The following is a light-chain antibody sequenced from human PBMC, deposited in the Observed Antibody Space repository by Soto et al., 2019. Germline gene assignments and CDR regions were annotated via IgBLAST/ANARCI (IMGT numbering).Light chain of an antibody. CDR3: QQRSNRPRFT. CDR2: DVS. V-gene: IGKV3-11*01. Sequence: EIVMTQSPATLSVSPGERATLSCRASQSVSNNLAWYHQKPGQAPRLLIYDVSNRATGTPARFSGSGSGTDFTLSISSLEPEDFAVYYCQQRSNRPRFTFGPGTKVDI. CDR1: QSVSNN. J-gene: IGKJ3*01.